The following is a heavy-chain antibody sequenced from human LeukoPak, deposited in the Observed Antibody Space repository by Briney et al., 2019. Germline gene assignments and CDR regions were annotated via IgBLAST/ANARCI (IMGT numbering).Heavy chain of an antibody. V-gene: IGHV1-2*02. J-gene: IGHJ4*02. D-gene: IGHD2-2*01. CDR2: INPNSGGT. CDR3: EIPYCSSASCLWYFGY. CDR1: GYTFTGYY. Sequence: GASVKVSCKASGYTFTGYYMHWVRQAPGQGLEWMGWINPNSGGTNYAQKFQGRVTMTRDTPISTAYMELSRLRSDDTAVYYCEIPYCSSASCLWYFGYWGQGTLVTVSS.